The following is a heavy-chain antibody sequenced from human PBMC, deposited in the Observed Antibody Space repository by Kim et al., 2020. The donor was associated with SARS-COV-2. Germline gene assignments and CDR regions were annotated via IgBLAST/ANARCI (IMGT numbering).Heavy chain of an antibody. V-gene: IGHV3-7*03. D-gene: IGHD1-26*01. J-gene: IGHJ4*02. CDR3: ARPWELPLGLDY. Sequence: YYVDSVKGRFTISRDNAKNSLYLQMNSLRAEDTAVYYCARPWELPLGLDYWGQGTLVTVSS.